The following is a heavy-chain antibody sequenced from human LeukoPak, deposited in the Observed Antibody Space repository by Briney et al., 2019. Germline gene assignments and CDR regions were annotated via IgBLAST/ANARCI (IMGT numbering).Heavy chain of an antibody. CDR2: INPNSGGT. CDR1: GYTFTGYY. J-gene: IGHJ3*02. Sequence: GASVKVSCKASGYTFTGYYMHWVRQAPGQGLEWMGWINPNSGGTNYAQKFQGRVTMTRDTSIGTAYMELSRLRSDDTAVYYCARDGYSSGWYGPDAFDIWGQGTMVTVSS. D-gene: IGHD6-19*01. V-gene: IGHV1-2*02. CDR3: ARDGYSSGWYGPDAFDI.